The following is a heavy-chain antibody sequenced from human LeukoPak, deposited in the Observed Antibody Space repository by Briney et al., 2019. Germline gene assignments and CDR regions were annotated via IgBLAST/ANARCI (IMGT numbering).Heavy chain of an antibody. CDR1: GFTFSSYG. D-gene: IGHD3-10*01. V-gene: IGHV3-30*03. J-gene: IGHJ4*02. Sequence: GGSLRLSCAASGFTFSSYGMSWVRQAPGKGLEWVALISYDASNKYYADSVKGRFTISRDNSKNTLYLQMNSLRVDDTAVYYCARAQYDYGSGSYPNYWGQGTLVTVSS. CDR2: ISYDASNK. CDR3: ARAQYDYGSGSYPNY.